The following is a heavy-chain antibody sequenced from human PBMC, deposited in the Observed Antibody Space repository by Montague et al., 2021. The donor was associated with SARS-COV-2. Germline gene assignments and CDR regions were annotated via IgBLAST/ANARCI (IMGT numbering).Heavy chain of an antibody. V-gene: IGHV3-48*03. D-gene: IGHD5-12*01. CDR3: ARGYDFPGSYFDY. CDR2: ISSKGSTI. J-gene: IGHJ4*02. Sequence: SRSISFAASGFSFSSYEMNWVRQAPGKGLEWLSYISSKGSTIDYAGSVKGRFTISRDNAKNSLYLQMNSLRAEDSAVYYCARGYDFPGSYFDYWGQGTLVPVSS. CDR1: GFSFSSYE.